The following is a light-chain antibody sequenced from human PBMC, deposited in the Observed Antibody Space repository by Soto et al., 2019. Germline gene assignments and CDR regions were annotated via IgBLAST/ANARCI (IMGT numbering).Light chain of an antibody. CDR3: QQRSNWPPIT. Sequence: EIVLIQSPATLSLSPGERATLSCRASQSVSSYLAWYQQKPGQAPRLLIYDASNRATGIPARFSGSGSRTDFTLTISSLEPEDFAVYYCQQRSNWPPITFGQGTRLEIK. CDR1: QSVSSY. V-gene: IGKV3-11*01. J-gene: IGKJ5*01. CDR2: DAS.